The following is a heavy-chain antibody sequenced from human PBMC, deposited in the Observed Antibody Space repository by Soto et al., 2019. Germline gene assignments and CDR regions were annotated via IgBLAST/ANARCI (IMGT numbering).Heavy chain of an antibody. CDR1: GYSLTESS. V-gene: IGHV1-24*01. CDR2: FDPEDGEI. CDR3: ATGRLHLVNLYYLDL. Sequence: QVQLVQSGAEVRKPGASVKVSCKVSGYSLTESSIHWVRQAPGKGPEWMGGFDPEDGEIKFAQNFQGRVTMTEDTPTDTAYMELSSLRSEDTAIYYCATGRLHLVNLYYLDLWGQGTLVAVAS. D-gene: IGHD2-15*01. J-gene: IGHJ4*02.